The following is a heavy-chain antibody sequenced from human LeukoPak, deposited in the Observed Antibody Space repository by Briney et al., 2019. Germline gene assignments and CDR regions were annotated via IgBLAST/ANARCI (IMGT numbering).Heavy chain of an antibody. CDR1: GYTFTSYA. Sequence: ASVKVSCKASGYTFTSYAMHWVRQAPGQRLEWMGWINAGNGNTKYSQKFQGRVTMTRDTSTSTVYMELSSLRSEDTAVYYCARAGTDSSGKGYYFDYWGQGTLVTVSS. D-gene: IGHD3-22*01. J-gene: IGHJ4*02. CDR3: ARAGTDSSGKGYYFDY. CDR2: INAGNGNT. V-gene: IGHV1-3*01.